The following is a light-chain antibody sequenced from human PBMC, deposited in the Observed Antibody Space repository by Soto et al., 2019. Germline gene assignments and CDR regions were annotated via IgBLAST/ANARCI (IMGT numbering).Light chain of an antibody. J-gene: IGLJ2*01. V-gene: IGLV6-57*04. Sequence: NFMLTQPHSVSESPGQTVTISCTRSSGSIANNYVQWYQQRPGSAPTTVIYENKLRHYGGPGRFSGSTDGSSNSASLTISGLHAEDEADYYCQSFDADFVRFGGGTKVTVL. CDR2: ENK. CDR3: QSFDADFVR. CDR1: SGSIANNY.